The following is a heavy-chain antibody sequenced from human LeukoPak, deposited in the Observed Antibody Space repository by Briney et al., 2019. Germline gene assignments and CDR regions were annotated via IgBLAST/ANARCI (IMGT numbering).Heavy chain of an antibody. CDR3: ARGPYSSNWYVDY. Sequence: GGSLRLSCAASGLTFSSHWMFWVRQAPGKGLVWVSQTDRDGKSTGYADSVKGRFTISRDNAKNTLYLQMNSLRAEDTAVYYCARGPYSSNWYVDYWGQGTLVTVAS. V-gene: IGHV3-74*01. CDR2: TDRDGKST. CDR1: GLTFSSHW. J-gene: IGHJ4*02. D-gene: IGHD6-13*01.